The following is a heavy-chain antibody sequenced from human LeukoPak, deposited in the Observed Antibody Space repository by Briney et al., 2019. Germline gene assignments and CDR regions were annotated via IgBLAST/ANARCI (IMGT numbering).Heavy chain of an antibody. CDR3: ARLLVGGAIYYFDL. CDR2: VYYSGTT. J-gene: IGHJ2*01. V-gene: IGHV4-59*01. CDR1: GGSISSYY. D-gene: IGHD3-16*02. Sequence: SETLSLTCTVSGGSISSYYWSWIRQRPGKGLEWIGYVYYSGTTKYNPSLKSGVIISVDTSKNQFSLELTSVPPEDTAVYYCARLLVGGAIYYFDLWGSGALVTVSS.